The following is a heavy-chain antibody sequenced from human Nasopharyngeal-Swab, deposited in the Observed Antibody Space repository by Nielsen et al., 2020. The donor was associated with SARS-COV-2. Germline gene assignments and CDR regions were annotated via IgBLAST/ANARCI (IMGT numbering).Heavy chain of an antibody. V-gene: IGHV1-24*01. CDR3: ATNVRKVADVFDY. CDR1: GYTLTELS. Sequence: ASVKVSCKVSGYTLTELSMHWVRQAPGKELEWMGGFDPEDGETIYAQKFQGRVTMTEDTSTDTAYMELSSLRSEDTAVYYCATNVRKVADVFDYWGQGTLVTVSS. J-gene: IGHJ4*02. D-gene: IGHD2-15*01. CDR2: FDPEDGET.